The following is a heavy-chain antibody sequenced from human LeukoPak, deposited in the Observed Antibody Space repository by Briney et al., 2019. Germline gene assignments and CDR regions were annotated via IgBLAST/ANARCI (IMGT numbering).Heavy chain of an antibody. D-gene: IGHD3-16*01. V-gene: IGHV3-21*01. CDR2: ISSDSNYI. CDR1: GFSFNTYS. Sequence: GGSLRLSCVASGFSFNTYSMNWVRQAPGKGLEWISFISSDSNYIHYADSVRGRFTISRDNAKNSLYLQMNSLTTEDAAVYYCAATRQLGASDIWGQGTVVTVSS. CDR3: AATRQLGASDI. J-gene: IGHJ3*02.